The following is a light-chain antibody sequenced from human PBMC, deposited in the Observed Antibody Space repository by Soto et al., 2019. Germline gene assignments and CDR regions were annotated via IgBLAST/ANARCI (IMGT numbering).Light chain of an antibody. CDR2: SNN. CDR1: SSNIGSNA. V-gene: IGLV1-44*01. CDR3: SSFTSRFTFV. Sequence: QSVLTQPPSASGTPGQRVTISCSGSSSNIGSNAVNWYQQLPGTAPKLLIYSNNQRPSGVPDRFSGSKSGTSASLAISGLQSGDEADYYCSSFTSRFTFVFGTGTKVTVL. J-gene: IGLJ1*01.